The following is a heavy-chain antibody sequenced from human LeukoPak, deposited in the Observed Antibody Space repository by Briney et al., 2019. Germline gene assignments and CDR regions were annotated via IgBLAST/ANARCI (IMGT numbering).Heavy chain of an antibody. V-gene: IGHV1-18*01. D-gene: IGHD3-10*01. CDR2: ISAYNGNT. CDR3: ASGRGEYYYGSGSSNNWFDP. CDR1: GYTFTSYG. Sequence: ASVKVSCKASGYTFTSYGISWVRQAPGQGLEWMGWISAYNGNTNYAQKFQGRVTITADKSTSTAYMELSSLRPEDTAVYYCASGRGEYYYGSGSSNNWFDPWGQGTLVTVSS. J-gene: IGHJ5*02.